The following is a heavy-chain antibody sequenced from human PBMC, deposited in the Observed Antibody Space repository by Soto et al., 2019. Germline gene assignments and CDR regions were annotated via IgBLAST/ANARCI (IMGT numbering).Heavy chain of an antibody. Sequence: ASVKVSCKASGYTITNYYIDWVRQAPGQGLEWMGIINPSGGSTSYAQKFQGRVTMTKDTSTSTVYMELSSLRSEDTAVYYCARDHPLPPDPFTILEVVTRGWFDPWGQGTLVTVSS. J-gene: IGHJ5*02. CDR1: GYTITNYY. CDR2: INPSGGST. CDR3: ARDHPLPPDPFTILEVVTRGWFDP. V-gene: IGHV1-46*01. D-gene: IGHD3-3*01.